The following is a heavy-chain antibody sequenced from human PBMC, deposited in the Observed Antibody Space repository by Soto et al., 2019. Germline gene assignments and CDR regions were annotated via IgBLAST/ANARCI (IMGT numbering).Heavy chain of an antibody. V-gene: IGHV4-59*01. D-gene: IGHD6-19*01. J-gene: IGHJ6*02. Sequence: SETLSLTCTVSGGSISSYYWSWIRQPPGKGLKWIGYIYYSGSTNYNPSLKSRVTISVDTSKNQFSLKLSSVTAADTAVDYCARAIAVPRSDYYYYGMDVWGQGTTVTVSS. CDR3: ARAIAVPRSDYYYYGMDV. CDR2: IYYSGST. CDR1: GGSISSYY.